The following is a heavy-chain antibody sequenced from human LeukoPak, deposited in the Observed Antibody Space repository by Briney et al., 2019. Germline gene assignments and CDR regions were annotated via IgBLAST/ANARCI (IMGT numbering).Heavy chain of an antibody. J-gene: IGHJ3*02. CDR3: ARVGTYSGSYFDAFDI. Sequence: GASVKVSCKASGGTFSSYAISWVRQAPGQGLEWMGGIIPIFGTANYAQKFQGRVTITADESTSTAYMELSSLRSEDTAVYYCARVGTYSGSYFDAFDIWGQGTMVTVSS. CDR2: IIPIFGTA. CDR1: GGTFSSYA. V-gene: IGHV1-69*13. D-gene: IGHD1-26*01.